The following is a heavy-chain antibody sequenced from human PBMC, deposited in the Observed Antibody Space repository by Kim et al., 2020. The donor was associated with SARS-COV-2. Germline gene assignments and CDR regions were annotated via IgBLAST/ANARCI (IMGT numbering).Heavy chain of an antibody. CDR3: ARAGAAGSFFAPFDS. Sequence: GGSLRLSCGVSGFTFSHSYMSWIRKAPGKGLEWIAYISSSSVTTHYADSVKGRFIISRDNTKNSVDLLLNNLRADDSAVYYCARAGAAGSFFAPFDSWG. D-gene: IGHD3-10*01. CDR1: GFTFSHSY. CDR2: ISSSSVTT. V-gene: IGHV3-11*01. J-gene: IGHJ4*01.